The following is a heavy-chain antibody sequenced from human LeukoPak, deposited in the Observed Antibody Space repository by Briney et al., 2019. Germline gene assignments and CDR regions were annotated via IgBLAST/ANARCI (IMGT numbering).Heavy chain of an antibody. D-gene: IGHD6-13*01. CDR2: IYYSGST. CDR1: GGSISSYY. CDR3: ATQNSSSWFDY. J-gene: IGHJ4*02. Sequence: SETLSLTCTVSGGSISSYYWSWIRQPPGKGLEWIGYIYYSGSTNYNPSLKSRVTISVDTSKNQFSLKLSSVTAADTAVYYCATQNSSSWFDYLGQGTLVTVSS. V-gene: IGHV4-59*08.